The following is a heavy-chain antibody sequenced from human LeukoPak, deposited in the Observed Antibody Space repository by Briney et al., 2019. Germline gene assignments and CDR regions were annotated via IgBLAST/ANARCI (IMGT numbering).Heavy chain of an antibody. Sequence: PSETLSLTCTVSGGSISSYYWSWIRQPPGKGLEWIGYIYYSGSTHYNPSLKSRVTMSLDTSKNQFSLKLSSVTAADTAVYSCARTPSGYSYGYYPPFDYWGQGTLVTVSS. V-gene: IGHV4-59*01. CDR1: GGSISSYY. CDR2: IYYSGST. J-gene: IGHJ4*02. D-gene: IGHD5-18*01. CDR3: ARTPSGYSYGYYPPFDY.